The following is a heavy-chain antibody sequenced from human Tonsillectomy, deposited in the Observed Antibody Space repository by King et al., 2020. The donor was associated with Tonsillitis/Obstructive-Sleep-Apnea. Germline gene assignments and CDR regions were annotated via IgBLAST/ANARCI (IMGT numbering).Heavy chain of an antibody. CDR3: ARDRVVRATTRRYFQH. V-gene: IGHV1-2*02. CDR1: GYTFTGYY. CDR2: INPNSGGT. D-gene: IGHD1-26*01. J-gene: IGHJ1*01. Sequence: VQLVESGAEVKKPGASVKVSCKASGYTFTGYYMHWVRQAPGQGLEWMGWINPNSGGTNYAQKFQGRVTMTRDTSISTAYMELSRLRSDDTAVYYCARDRVVRATTRRYFQHWGQGTLVTVSS.